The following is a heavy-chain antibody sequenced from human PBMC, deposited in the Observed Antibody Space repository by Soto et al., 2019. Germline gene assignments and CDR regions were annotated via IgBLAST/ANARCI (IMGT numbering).Heavy chain of an antibody. J-gene: IGHJ6*02. CDR2: ISYDENNK. D-gene: IGHD2-15*01. Sequence: QVQLVESGGGVVQPGRSLRLSCAASGFNTTTYTFYWVRQAPGMGLDRVALISYDENNKKYADSAKGRFTIAIDTFEGALDLHMNNLTSEVTAVYYCARRGRRECRGGGCYSGYYGMDVWGQGTTVTVPS. CDR3: ARRGRRECRGGGCYSGYYGMDV. CDR1: GFNTTTYT. V-gene: IGHV3-30*14.